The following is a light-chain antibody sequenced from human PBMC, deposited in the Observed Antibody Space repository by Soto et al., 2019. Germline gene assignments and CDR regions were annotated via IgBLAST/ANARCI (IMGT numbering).Light chain of an antibody. CDR2: GAS. Sequence: EIVLTQSPGTLSLSPGERATLSCRASQSVSNNYLAWYQQKPGQAPRLLTYGASSRATGIPDRVRGSGSGTDFTLTISRLEPEDFAVYYCQQYGSSPQTFGQGTKVEIK. V-gene: IGKV3-20*01. J-gene: IGKJ1*01. CDR3: QQYGSSPQT. CDR1: QSVSNNY.